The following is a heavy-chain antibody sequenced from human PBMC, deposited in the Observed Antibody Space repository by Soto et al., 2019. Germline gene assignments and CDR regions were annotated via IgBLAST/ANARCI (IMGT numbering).Heavy chain of an antibody. CDR1: GYTFTSYG. Sequence: ASVKVSCKASGYTFTSYGISWVRQAPGQGLEWMGWISAYNGNTNYAQKLQGRVTMTTDTSTSTAYMELSSLTSEDTAMYYCARHLAAGDVWGQGTLVTVSS. D-gene: IGHD2-8*02. V-gene: IGHV1-18*01. J-gene: IGHJ4*02. CDR2: ISAYNGNT. CDR3: ARHLAAGDV.